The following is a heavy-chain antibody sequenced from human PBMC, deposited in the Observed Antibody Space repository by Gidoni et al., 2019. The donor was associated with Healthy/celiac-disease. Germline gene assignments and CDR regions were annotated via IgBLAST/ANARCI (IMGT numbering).Heavy chain of an antibody. D-gene: IGHD3-3*01. J-gene: IGHJ4*02. Sequence: EAQLLESGGGLVQPGGSMSLSCADSGVPFSRYAMSWVRQAPGKGLEWVSAISGSGGSTYYADSVKGRFTISRDNSKNTLYLQMNSLRAEDTAVYYCAKVVRFLEWLAYFDYWGQVTLVTVSS. CDR2: ISGSGGST. V-gene: IGHV3-23*01. CDR1: GVPFSRYA. CDR3: AKVVRFLEWLAYFDY.